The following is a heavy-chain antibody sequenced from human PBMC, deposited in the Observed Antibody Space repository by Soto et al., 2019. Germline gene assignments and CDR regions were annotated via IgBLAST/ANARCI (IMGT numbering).Heavy chain of an antibody. CDR3: ARASSGWYETLNGRPSHFDY. J-gene: IGHJ4*02. D-gene: IGHD6-19*01. CDR1: GGSISSYY. V-gene: IGHV4-59*01. CDR2: IYYSGST. Sequence: QVQLQESGPGLVKPSETLSLTCTVSGGSISSYYWSWIRQPPGKGLEWIGYIYYSGSTNYNPSLKSRVNISVDTSKNQFSLKLSSVTAADTAVYYCARASSGWYETLNGRPSHFDYWGQGTLVTVSS.